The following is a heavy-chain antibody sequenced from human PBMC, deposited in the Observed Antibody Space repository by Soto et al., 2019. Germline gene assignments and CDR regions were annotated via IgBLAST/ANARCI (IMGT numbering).Heavy chain of an antibody. CDR3: ARDQGVAAAGITWFDP. CDR2: IHSSGST. D-gene: IGHD6-13*01. CDR1: GASMNSYH. J-gene: IGHJ5*02. V-gene: IGHV4-4*07. Sequence: SETLSLTCTVSGASMNSYHWSWIRQPAGKGLEWIGHIHSSGSTNYNPSLKSRVTMSVDTSKNQFSLRLMSLTAADTAVYYCARDQGVAAAGITWFDPWGQGSLVTVSS.